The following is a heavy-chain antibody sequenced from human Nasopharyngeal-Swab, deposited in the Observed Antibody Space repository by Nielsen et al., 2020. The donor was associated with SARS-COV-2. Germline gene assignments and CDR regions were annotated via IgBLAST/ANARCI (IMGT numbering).Heavy chain of an antibody. V-gene: IGHV3-21*01. CDR3: ARAEGRSSSWPYYYYYGMDV. CDR2: ISSSSSYI. J-gene: IGHJ6*02. Sequence: GESLKISCVASGFTFSSYSMNWVRQAPGKGLEWVSSISSSSSYIYYADSVKGRFTISRDNAKNSLYLQMNSLRAEDTAVYYCARAEGRSSSWPYYYYYGMDVWGQGTTVTVSS. D-gene: IGHD6-13*01. CDR1: GFTFSSYS.